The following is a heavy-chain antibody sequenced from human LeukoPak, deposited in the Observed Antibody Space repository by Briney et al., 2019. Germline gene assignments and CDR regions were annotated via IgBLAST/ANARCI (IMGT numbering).Heavy chain of an antibody. D-gene: IGHD2-21*02. J-gene: IGHJ4*02. V-gene: IGHV3-53*01. CDR2: IHGDGST. Sequence: GGSLRLSCATSGFTVSSRYMSWVRQAPGKGLEWVSVIHGDGSTYYADSVKGRFTISRDNSKNTLYLQMNSLRAEDTAVCYCARGESSDCTCIDYWGQGTLVSVSS. CDR3: ARGESSDCTCIDY. CDR1: GFTVSSRY.